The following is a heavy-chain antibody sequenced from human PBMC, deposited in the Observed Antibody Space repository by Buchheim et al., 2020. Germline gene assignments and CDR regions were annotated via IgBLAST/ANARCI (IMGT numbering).Heavy chain of an antibody. CDR3: AKVKEADLESYWYGMDV. D-gene: IGHD2-15*01. CDR2: ISRSSDRT. Sequence: EVQLLASGGGLVQPGGSLRLSCAASGFTFSRFAMIWVRRAPGRGMEGISSISRSSDRTYYADSVKGRFTVSSDNSKNTLYLQMNNLRAEDTAVYYCAKVKEADLESYWYGMDVWGQGTT. V-gene: IGHV3-23*01. CDR1: GFTFSRFA. J-gene: IGHJ6*02.